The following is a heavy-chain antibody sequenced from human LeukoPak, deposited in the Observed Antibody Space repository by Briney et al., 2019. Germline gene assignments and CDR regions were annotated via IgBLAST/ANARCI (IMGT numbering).Heavy chain of an antibody. J-gene: IGHJ4*02. V-gene: IGHV3-23*01. CDR3: VKGGTTPASSSTWYFSY. D-gene: IGHD6-13*01. CDR2: ISGSGGST. CDR1: GFTFSSYA. Sequence: PGGSLRLSCAASGFTFSSYAMSWVRQAPGKGLEWVSAISGSGGSTYYADSVKGRLTTSRDNSKNTLFLQMNSLRAEDTAVYFCVKGGTTPASSSTWYFSYWGQGTLVTVSS.